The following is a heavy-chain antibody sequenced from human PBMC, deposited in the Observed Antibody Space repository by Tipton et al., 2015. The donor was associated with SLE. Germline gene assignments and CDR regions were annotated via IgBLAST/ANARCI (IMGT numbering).Heavy chain of an antibody. J-gene: IGHJ6*02. CDR3: ARGMLTWRGAIVGVDV. Sequence: GLVKPSETLSLTCTVSGGSISSHCWSWIRQPPGKGLEWIGWIYSSGSTNHNPSLKSRVTISVDTAKNQFSLKLTSVTAADTAVYYCARGMLTWRGAIVGVDVWGQGTTVNVSS. CDR2: IYSSGST. V-gene: IGHV4-4*09. CDR1: GGSISSHC. D-gene: IGHD3-10*02.